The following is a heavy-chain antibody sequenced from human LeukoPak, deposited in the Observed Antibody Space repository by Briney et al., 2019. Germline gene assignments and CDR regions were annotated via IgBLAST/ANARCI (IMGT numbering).Heavy chain of an antibody. V-gene: IGHV3-7*03. D-gene: IGHD6-13*01. J-gene: IGHJ4*02. Sequence: GGSLRLSCAASGFTFSSFWMSWVRQAPGKGLERVSNIKQDGSEKYYVDSVRGRFTISRDNAKNSLYLQMNSLRAEDTAVYYCARRGTSSSWYVCDYWGQGTLVTVSS. CDR2: IKQDGSEK. CDR1: GFTFSSFW. CDR3: ARRGTSSSWYVCDY.